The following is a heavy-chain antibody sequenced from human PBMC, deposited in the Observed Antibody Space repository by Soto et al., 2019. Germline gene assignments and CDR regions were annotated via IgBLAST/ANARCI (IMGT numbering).Heavy chain of an antibody. V-gene: IGHV4-39*01. J-gene: IGHJ6*02. CDR2: IYYSGST. D-gene: IGHD3-22*01. CDR1: GGSISSRGYC. Sequence: SETLSLTCIVSGGSISSRGYCWGSIRQHPGKGLEWIGSIYYSGSTYYNPSVKSRVTISVDTSKNQFSLKLRSVTAADTAVYYCARQTPPYDSSGYYYYYYYYGMDVWGQGTTVTVSS. CDR3: ARQTPPYDSSGYYYYYYYYGMDV.